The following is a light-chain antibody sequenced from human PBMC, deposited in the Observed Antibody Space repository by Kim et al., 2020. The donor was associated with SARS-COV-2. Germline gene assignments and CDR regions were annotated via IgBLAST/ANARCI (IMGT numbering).Light chain of an antibody. Sequence: ACVGGGITIHCLASQAIDNSLALVQQKTRKDPKRLIFAGSSLESGVPSRFSGSGSGTEFTLIINSLHPEDFATYYCLQYNAYPRTFGHGTKVDIK. V-gene: IGKV1-17*03. CDR2: AGS. CDR1: QAIDNS. J-gene: IGKJ1*01. CDR3: LQYNAYPRT.